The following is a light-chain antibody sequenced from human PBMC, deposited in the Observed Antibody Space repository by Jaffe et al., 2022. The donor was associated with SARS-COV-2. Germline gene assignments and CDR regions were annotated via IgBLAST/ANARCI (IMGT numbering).Light chain of an antibody. V-gene: IGKV1-33*01. Sequence: DVQMTQFPSSLSRSAGDRVTIECQASQDIKKKVNWFQQKFGEAPKLLIYDSSNLEPGVPSRFSGFGSGTFFLLTIASLQPEDIATYYCQQYHSLPYTFGQGTKLEIK. CDR1: QDIKKK. J-gene: IGKJ2*01. CDR3: QQYHSLPYT. CDR2: DSS.